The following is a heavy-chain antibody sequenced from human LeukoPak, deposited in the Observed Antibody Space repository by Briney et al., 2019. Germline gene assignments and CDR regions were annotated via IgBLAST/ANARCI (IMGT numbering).Heavy chain of an antibody. J-gene: IGHJ3*02. CDR3: ARDSYCTNGVCFDAFDI. CDR2: IIPIFGTA. D-gene: IGHD2-8*01. Sequence: VASVKVSCKVSGYTLTELSMHWVRQAPGQGLEWMGGIIPIFGTANYAQKFQGRVTITADESTSTAYMELSSLRSEDTAVYYCARDSYCTNGVCFDAFDIWGQGTMVTVSS. V-gene: IGHV1-69*13. CDR1: GYTLTELS.